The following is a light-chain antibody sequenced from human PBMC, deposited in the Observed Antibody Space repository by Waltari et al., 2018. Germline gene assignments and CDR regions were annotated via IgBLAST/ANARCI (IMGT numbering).Light chain of an antibody. CDR1: QSVNKNH. J-gene: IGKJ2*01. V-gene: IGKV3-20*01. CDR3: HQYGSSPDT. Sequence: SSRAKQSVNKNHLAWDKQNPGQAHRLRSHGASSRATGIPDRCSGSGSGTDFTLTITRLEPEDFAVYYCHQYGSSPDTFGQGTKVQIK. CDR2: GAS.